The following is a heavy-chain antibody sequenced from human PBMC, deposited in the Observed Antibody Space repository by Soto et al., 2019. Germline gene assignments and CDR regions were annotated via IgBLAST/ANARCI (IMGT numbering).Heavy chain of an antibody. V-gene: IGHV1-69*05. Sequence: QVQLVQSGAEVKKPGSSVKVSCKASGGTFSSYAISWVRQAPGQGLEWMGGIIPIFGTANYAQKFQGRVTXXSXEXXSTAYMELSSLRSEDTAVYYCARLTGWYYYYGMDVWGQGTTVTVSS. CDR1: GGTFSSYA. CDR3: ARLTGWYYYYGMDV. CDR2: IIPIFGTA. J-gene: IGHJ6*02. D-gene: IGHD3-9*01.